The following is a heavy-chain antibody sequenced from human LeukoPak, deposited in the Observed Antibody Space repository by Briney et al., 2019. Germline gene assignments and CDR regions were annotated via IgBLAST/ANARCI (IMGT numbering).Heavy chain of an antibody. Sequence: GGSLRLSCAASGFTFSSYSMNWVRQAPGKGLEWVSSISSTSSYIYYADSVKGRFTISRDNAKNSLYLQMNSLRAEDTAVYYCARGQRPITIFGVVIHSDYWGQGTLVTVSS. D-gene: IGHD3-3*01. V-gene: IGHV3-21*01. CDR1: GFTFSSYS. CDR3: ARGQRPITIFGVVIHSDY. J-gene: IGHJ4*02. CDR2: ISSTSSYI.